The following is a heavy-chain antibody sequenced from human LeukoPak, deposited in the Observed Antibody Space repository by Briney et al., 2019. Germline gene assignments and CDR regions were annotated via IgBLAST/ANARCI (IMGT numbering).Heavy chain of an antibody. CDR3: AKDLIGTYYDILTGYFTYGMDV. Sequence: SGGSLRLSCAAPGFTFSSYAMSWVRQAPGKGLEWVSAISGSGGSTYYADSVKGRFTIPRDNSKNTLYLQMNSLRAEDTAVYYCAKDLIGTYYDILTGYFTYGMDVWGQGTTVTVSS. V-gene: IGHV3-23*01. CDR2: ISGSGGST. D-gene: IGHD3-9*01. J-gene: IGHJ6*02. CDR1: GFTFSSYA.